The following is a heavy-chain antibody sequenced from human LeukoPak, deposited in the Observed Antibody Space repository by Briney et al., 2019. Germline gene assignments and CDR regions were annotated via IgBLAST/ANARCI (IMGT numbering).Heavy chain of an antibody. J-gene: IGHJ4*02. CDR2: INHSGST. D-gene: IGHD4-17*01. CDR3: AREDGDYVDY. V-gene: IGHV4-34*01. Sequence: SETLSLTCAVYGGSFSGYYWSWIRQPPGKGLEWIGEINHSGSTNYNPSLKSRVTISVDTSKNQFSLKLSSVTAADTAVYYCAREDGDYVDYWGQGTLVTVSS. CDR1: GGSFSGYY.